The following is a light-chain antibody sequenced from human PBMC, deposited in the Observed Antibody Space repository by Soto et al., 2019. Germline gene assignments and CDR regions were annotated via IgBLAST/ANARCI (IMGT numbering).Light chain of an antibody. CDR3: QSYDRSLSSPI. CDR2: DVT. J-gene: IGLJ2*01. Sequence: QSALTQPRSVSGSPEQSVTISCTGTNSDLGDSDYVSWYQQHPGKAPKVVIYDVTKRPSGVPDRFSGSKSGNTASLTISGLQAEDEADYYCQSYDRSLSSPIFGGGTKLTVL. CDR1: NSDLGDSDY. V-gene: IGLV2-11*01.